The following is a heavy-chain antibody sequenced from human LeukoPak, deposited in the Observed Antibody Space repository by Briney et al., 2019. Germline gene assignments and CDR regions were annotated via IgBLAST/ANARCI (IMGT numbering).Heavy chain of an antibody. Sequence: GGSLRLSCAASGFTFSSYEMNWVRQAPGKGLEWVSYISSSGSTIYYADSVKGRFTISRDNAKNSLYPQMNSLRAEDTAVYYCARGVGDWDYFDYWGQGTLVTVSS. CDR2: ISSSGSTI. V-gene: IGHV3-48*03. D-gene: IGHD2-2*01. CDR3: ARGVGDWDYFDY. CDR1: GFTFSSYE. J-gene: IGHJ4*02.